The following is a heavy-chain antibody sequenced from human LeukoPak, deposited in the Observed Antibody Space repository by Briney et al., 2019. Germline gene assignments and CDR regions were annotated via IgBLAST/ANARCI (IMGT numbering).Heavy chain of an antibody. CDR3: AKGSGTYQGPFDH. D-gene: IGHD1-1*01. CDR1: GFTFSSYW. CDR2: IKKDGSEN. Sequence: GGSLRLSCAASGFTFSSYWMSWVRQAPGKGLEWVANIKKDGSENYYVDSVKGRFTISRDNAKNSLYLQMNFLRTEDKALYYCAKGSGTYQGPFDHWGQGILVTVSS. V-gene: IGHV3-7*03. J-gene: IGHJ4*02.